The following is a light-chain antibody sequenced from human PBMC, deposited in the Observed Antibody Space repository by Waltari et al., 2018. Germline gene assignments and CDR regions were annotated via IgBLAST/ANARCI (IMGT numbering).Light chain of an antibody. CDR1: NSNIGGNS. CDR3: AVWDDSLGGV. CDR2: NDN. V-gene: IGLV1-44*01. J-gene: IGLJ3*02. Sequence: QSVLTQPPSVSGTPGQRVTISCSGSNSNIGGNSVNWYQQLPGTAPQLLIHNDNQGASGVPCRCSASKSGPSASLAITGLQSEDDAYYYCAVWDDSLGGVFGGGTKLTVL.